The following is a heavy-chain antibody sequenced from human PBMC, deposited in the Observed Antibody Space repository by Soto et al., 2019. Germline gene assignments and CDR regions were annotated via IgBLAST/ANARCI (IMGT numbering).Heavy chain of an antibody. CDR1: GFTFSSYG. D-gene: IGHD6-13*01. V-gene: IGHV3-33*01. CDR2: IWYDGSNK. CDR3: AREGARMQLVLDY. J-gene: IGHJ4*02. Sequence: GGSLRLSCAASGFTFSSYGMHWVRQAPGKGLEWVAVIWYDGSNKYYADSVKGRFTISRDNSKNTLYLQMNGLRAEDTAVYYCAREGARMQLVLDYWGQGTLVTVSS.